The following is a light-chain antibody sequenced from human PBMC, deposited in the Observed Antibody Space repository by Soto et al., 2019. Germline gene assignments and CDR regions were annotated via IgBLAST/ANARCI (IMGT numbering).Light chain of an antibody. V-gene: IGLV2-14*01. Sequence: QSALTQPASVSGSPVQSVTISCAGTMRDVGAYNLVSWYQQHPGRAPQLIIYEVRNRPSGISVRFSGSKSGNTASLTISGLQAEDAADYYCSSYTPKSSLIFGGGTKLPVL. J-gene: IGLJ2*01. CDR2: EVR. CDR1: MRDVGAYNL. CDR3: SSYTPKSSLI.